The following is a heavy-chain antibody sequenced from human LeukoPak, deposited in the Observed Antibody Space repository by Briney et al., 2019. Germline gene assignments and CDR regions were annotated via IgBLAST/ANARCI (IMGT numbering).Heavy chain of an antibody. CDR3: AKDGPVSSGYYYYPGYY. V-gene: IGHV3-23*01. CDR1: GFTFSSYA. CDR2: ISGSGGST. Sequence: SGGSLRLSCAASGFTFSSYAMSWVRQAPGKGLEWVSAISGSGGSTYYADSVKGRFTISRDNSKNTLYLQMNSLRAEDTAVCYCAKDGPVSSGYYYYPGYYWGQGTLVTVSS. D-gene: IGHD3-22*01. J-gene: IGHJ4*02.